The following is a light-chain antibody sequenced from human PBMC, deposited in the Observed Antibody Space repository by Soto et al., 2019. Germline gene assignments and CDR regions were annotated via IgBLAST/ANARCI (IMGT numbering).Light chain of an antibody. CDR3: QQYCCTPPLT. CDR2: ATS. J-gene: IGKJ4*01. CDR1: QSISSSY. Sequence: EIVLTQSPGTLSLSPGERATLSCRASQSISSSYLGWYQQKPGQSPRLLIFATSTRATGIPDRFSGTGSGTDFTLTIRRLEPEDFAVYYCQQYCCTPPLTFGGGTKVEIK. V-gene: IGKV3-20*01.